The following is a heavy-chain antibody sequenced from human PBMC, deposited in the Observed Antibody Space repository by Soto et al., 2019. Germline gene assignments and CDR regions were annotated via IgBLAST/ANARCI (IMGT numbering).Heavy chain of an antibody. D-gene: IGHD6-13*01. CDR3: AKAPKYSSSWYYAFDI. CDR2: ISYDGSNK. V-gene: IGHV3-30*18. Sequence: QVQLVESGGGVVQPGRSLRLSCAASGFTFSSYGMHWVRQAPGKGLEWVAVISYDGSNKYYADSVKGRFTISRDNSKNKLYLQMNSLRAEDTAVYYCAKAPKYSSSWYYAFDIWGQGTMVTVSS. J-gene: IGHJ3*02. CDR1: GFTFSSYG.